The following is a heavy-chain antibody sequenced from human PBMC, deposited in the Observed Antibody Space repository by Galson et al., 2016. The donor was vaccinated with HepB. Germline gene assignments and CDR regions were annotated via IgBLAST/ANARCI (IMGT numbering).Heavy chain of an antibody. D-gene: IGHD4-17*01. CDR3: ARDYLFTLGDYGDESYYYGMDV. CDR2: INPSDGTT. J-gene: IGHJ6*02. Sequence: SVKVSCKALGFTFSDYYMHWVRQAPGQGLEWMGIINPSDGTTNYGKNFQCRLTMTRDTSTSTVDLELSSLGSEDTAVYYCARDYLFTLGDYGDESYYYGMDVWGQGTTVTVSS. CDR1: GFTFSDYY. V-gene: IGHV1-46*01.